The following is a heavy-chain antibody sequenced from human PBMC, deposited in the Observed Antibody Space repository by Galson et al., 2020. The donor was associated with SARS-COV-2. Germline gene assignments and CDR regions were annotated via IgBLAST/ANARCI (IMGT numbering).Heavy chain of an antibody. V-gene: IGHV4-31*03. J-gene: IGHJ4*02. CDR1: GGSISSGGYY. CDR3: ARALGRITIFGVVIINYFDY. CDR2: IYYSGST. Sequence: SLTCTVSGGSISSGGYYWSWIRQHPGKGLEWIGYIYYSGSTYYNPSLKSRVTISVDTSKNQFSLKLSSVTAADTAVYYCARALGRITIFGVVIINYFDYWGQGTLVTVSS. D-gene: IGHD3-3*01.